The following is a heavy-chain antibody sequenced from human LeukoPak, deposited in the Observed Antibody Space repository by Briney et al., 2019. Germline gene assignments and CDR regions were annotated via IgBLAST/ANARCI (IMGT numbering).Heavy chain of an antibody. J-gene: IGHJ6*02. D-gene: IGHD2-2*01. CDR2: ISSSGITI. CDR1: GFTFSSYE. Sequence: GVSLRLSCAASGFTFSSYEMNWVRQAPGKGPECVSYISSSGITIYYADSVKGRFTISRDNAKNSLYLQMNSLRAEDTAVYYCARRYQYDMDVWGQGTTVTVSS. CDR3: ARRYQYDMDV. V-gene: IGHV3-48*03.